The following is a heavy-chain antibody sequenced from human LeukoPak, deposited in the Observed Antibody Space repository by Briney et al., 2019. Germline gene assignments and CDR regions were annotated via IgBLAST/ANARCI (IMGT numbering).Heavy chain of an antibody. CDR2: INPNSGGT. Sequence: ASVKVSCKASGYTFTGYYMHWVRQAPGQGLEWMGRINPNSGGTNYAQKFQGRVTMTRDTSISTAYMELSRLRSDDTAVYYCARVGRDYYDSSGHLELWGQGTLVTVSS. CDR1: GYTFTGYY. CDR3: ARVGRDYYDSSGHLEL. J-gene: IGHJ4*02. V-gene: IGHV1-2*06. D-gene: IGHD3-22*01.